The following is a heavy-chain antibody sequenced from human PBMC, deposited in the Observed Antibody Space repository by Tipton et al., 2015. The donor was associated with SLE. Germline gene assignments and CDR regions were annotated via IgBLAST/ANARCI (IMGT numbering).Heavy chain of an antibody. V-gene: IGHV3-21*03. CDR1: GFTFSHYR. J-gene: IGHJ2*01. CDR2: ISSSSNFI. Sequence: SLRLSCAASGFTFSHYRLAWVRQAPGKGLEWISSISSSSNFIYYADSLKGRFTISRDNAKNSLYLQMNSLRAEDTAVYYCARRSVDWWYFGLWGRGPLVTVST. D-gene: IGHD3-9*01. CDR3: ARRSVDWWYFGL.